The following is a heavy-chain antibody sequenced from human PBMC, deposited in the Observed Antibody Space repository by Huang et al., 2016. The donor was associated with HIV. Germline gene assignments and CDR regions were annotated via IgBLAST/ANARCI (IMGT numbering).Heavy chain of an antibody. Sequence: QVQLVESGGGVVQPGRSLRLSCVASGFTFNNFGMHGVRHAPGKWLELVAVISYDGSNGRYSESVKGRFTISRDNPMDTLYLQMNSLRPDDTAVYYCAKESRWYSDLDNWGQGTLVTVSS. D-gene: IGHD2-15*01. CDR3: AKESRWYSDLDN. CDR2: ISYDGSNG. CDR1: GFTFNNFG. V-gene: IGHV3-30*18. J-gene: IGHJ4*02.